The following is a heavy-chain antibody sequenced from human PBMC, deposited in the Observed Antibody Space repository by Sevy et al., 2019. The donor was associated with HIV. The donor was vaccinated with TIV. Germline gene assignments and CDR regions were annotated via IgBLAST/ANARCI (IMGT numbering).Heavy chain of an antibody. CDR1: GGSISSYY. CDR3: ATGHIFSYYDFWSGYSYFDY. V-gene: IGHV4-59*01. CDR2: IYYSGST. Sequence: SETLSLTCTVSGGSISSYYWSWIRQPPGKGLEWIGYIYYSGSTNYNPSLKSRVTISVDTSKNQFSLKLSSVTAADTAVYYCATGHIFSYYDFWSGYSYFDYWGQGTLVTVSS. J-gene: IGHJ4*02. D-gene: IGHD3-3*01.